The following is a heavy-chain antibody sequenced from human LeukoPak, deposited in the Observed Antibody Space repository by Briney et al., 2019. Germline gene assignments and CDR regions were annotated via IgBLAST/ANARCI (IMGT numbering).Heavy chain of an antibody. CDR3: AKVPGYSSSWVDY. D-gene: IGHD6-13*01. V-gene: IGHV3-23*01. J-gene: IGHJ4*02. CDR2: ISGGGIST. Sequence: GGSLRLSCAASGFTFSSYVMSWVRQAPGKGLEWVSSISGGGISTYYADSVKGRFTISRDNSKNTLYLQMNSLRAEDTAVYYCAKVPGYSSSWVDYWGQGTLVTVSS. CDR1: GFTFSSYV.